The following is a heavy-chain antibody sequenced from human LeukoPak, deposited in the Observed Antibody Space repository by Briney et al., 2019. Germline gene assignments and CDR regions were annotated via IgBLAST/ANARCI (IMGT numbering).Heavy chain of an antibody. CDR1: GFTFSSYG. J-gene: IGHJ6*03. Sequence: GGSLRLSCAASGFTFSSYGMHWVRQAPGKGLEWVAFIRYDGSNKYYADSVKGRFTISRDNSKNTLYLQMNSLRAEDTAVYYCAKDGLGYCSSTSCYLYYYMDVWGKGTTVTVSS. CDR2: IRYDGSNK. CDR3: AKDGLGYCSSTSCYLYYYMDV. V-gene: IGHV3-30*02. D-gene: IGHD2-2*01.